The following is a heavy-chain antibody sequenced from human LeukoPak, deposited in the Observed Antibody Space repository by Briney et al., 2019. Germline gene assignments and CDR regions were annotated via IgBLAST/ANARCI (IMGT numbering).Heavy chain of an antibody. J-gene: IGHJ3*02. Sequence: SETLSLTCAAYGGSFSGYYWSWIRQPPGKGLEWIGEINHSGSTNYNPSLKSRVTISVDTSKNQFSLKLSSVTAADTAVYYCARGLRLRASVAFDIWGQGTMVTVSS. V-gene: IGHV4-34*01. CDR1: GGSFSGYY. D-gene: IGHD5-12*01. CDR3: ARGLRLRASVAFDI. CDR2: INHSGST.